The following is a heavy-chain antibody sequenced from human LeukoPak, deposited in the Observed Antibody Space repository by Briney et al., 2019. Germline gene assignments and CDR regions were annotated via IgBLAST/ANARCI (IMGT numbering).Heavy chain of an antibody. D-gene: IGHD2-21*02. J-gene: IGHJ4*02. CDR1: GFTFSSYS. V-gene: IGHV3-21*01. CDR2: ISSSSSYI. Sequence: GGSLRLSCAASGFTFSSYSMNWVRQAPGKGLEWVSSISSSSSYIYYADSVKGRFTISRDNAKNSLYLQMNNLRAEDAAVYYCARGFSLAYCGGDCSAPLDYWGQGTLVTVSS. CDR3: ARGFSLAYCGGDCSAPLDY.